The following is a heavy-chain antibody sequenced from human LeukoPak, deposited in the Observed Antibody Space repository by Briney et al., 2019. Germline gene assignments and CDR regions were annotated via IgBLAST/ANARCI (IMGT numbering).Heavy chain of an antibody. J-gene: IGHJ4*02. Sequence: SETLSLTCAVYGGSFSGYYWSWIRQPPGKGLEWIGEINHSGSTNYNPSLKSRVTISVDTSKNQFSLKLSSVTAAGTAVYYCARGRGYYDSSGSFFGYWGQGTLVTVSS. V-gene: IGHV4-34*01. CDR3: ARGRGYYDSSGSFFGY. CDR2: INHSGST. D-gene: IGHD3-22*01. CDR1: GGSFSGYY.